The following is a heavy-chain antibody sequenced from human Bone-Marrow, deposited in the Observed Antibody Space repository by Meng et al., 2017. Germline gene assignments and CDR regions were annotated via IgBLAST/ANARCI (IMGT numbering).Heavy chain of an antibody. CDR1: GFTFSNAW. Sequence: GGSLRLSCAASGFTFSNAWMSWVRQAPGKGLEWVGRIKSKTDGGTTDYAAPVKGRFTISRDDSKNTLYLQMNSLKTEDTAVYYCTTDLPRDWALYYYYYGMDVWGQGTTVNGAS. D-gene: IGHD3/OR15-3a*01. V-gene: IGHV3-15*01. CDR3: TTDLPRDWALYYYYYGMDV. CDR2: IKSKTDGGTT. J-gene: IGHJ6*01.